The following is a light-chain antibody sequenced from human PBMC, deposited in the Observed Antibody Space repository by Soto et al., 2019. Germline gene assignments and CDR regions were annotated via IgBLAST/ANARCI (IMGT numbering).Light chain of an antibody. V-gene: IGKV3-15*01. J-gene: IGKJ1*01. CDR1: QSVSSN. Sequence: EIVMTQSPVTLSVSPGERATLSCRASQSVSSNLAWYQQKPGQAPRLLIYGASTRATGIPDRFSGSGSGTEFTLTIRSLQSEDSSVYYCQQCTNWPRTFGQGTKVE. CDR2: GAS. CDR3: QQCTNWPRT.